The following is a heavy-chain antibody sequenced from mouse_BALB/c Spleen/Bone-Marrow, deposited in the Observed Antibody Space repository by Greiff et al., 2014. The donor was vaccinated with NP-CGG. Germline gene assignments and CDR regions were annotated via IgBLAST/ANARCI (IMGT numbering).Heavy chain of an antibody. CDR2: IYPGDGDT. CDR3: ARFYGYDGMDY. CDR1: GYTFTSYW. D-gene: IGHD2-2*01. J-gene: IGHJ4*01. Sequence: QVQLKRSGAELARPGASVKLSCKASGYTFTSYWMQWVKQRPGQGLEWIGAIYPGDGDTRYTQKFKGKATLTADKSSSTAYMQLSSLASEDSAVYYCARFYGYDGMDYWGQGTSVTVSS. V-gene: IGHV1-87*01.